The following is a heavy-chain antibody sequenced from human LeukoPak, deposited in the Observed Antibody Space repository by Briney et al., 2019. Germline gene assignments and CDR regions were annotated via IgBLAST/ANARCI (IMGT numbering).Heavy chain of an antibody. D-gene: IGHD1-26*01. V-gene: IGHV1-69*04. CDR2: IIPILGIA. Sequence: ASVKVSCKASGGTFSSYAISWVRQAPGQGLDWMGRIIPILGIANYAQKFQGRVTITADKSTSTAYMELSSLRSEDTAVYYCASYGVGLGGSYPAPLGYWGQGTLVTVSS. CDR3: ASYGVGLGGSYPAPLGY. J-gene: IGHJ4*02. CDR1: GGTFSSYA.